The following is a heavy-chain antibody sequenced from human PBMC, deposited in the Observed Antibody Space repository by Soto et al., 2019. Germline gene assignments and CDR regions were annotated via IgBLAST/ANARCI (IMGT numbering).Heavy chain of an antibody. V-gene: IGHV4-34*01. CDR2: INHSGST. CDR1: GGSFSGYY. CDR3: ARGRYYYDSSGYYYSRRGYYYYGMDV. D-gene: IGHD3-22*01. Sequence: SETLSLTCAVYGGSFSGYYWSWIRQPPGKGLEWIGEINHSGSTNYNPSLKSRVTISVDTSKNQFSLKLSSVTAADTAVYYCARGRYYYDSSGYYYSRRGYYYYGMDVWGQGTTVTVSS. J-gene: IGHJ6*02.